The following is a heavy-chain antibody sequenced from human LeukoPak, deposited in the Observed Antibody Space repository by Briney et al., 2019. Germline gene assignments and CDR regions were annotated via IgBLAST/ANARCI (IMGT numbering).Heavy chain of an antibody. V-gene: IGHV3-30*03. CDR3: TRLFLPAAA. D-gene: IGHD2-2*01. Sequence: GGSLRLSCAAAGFTFSSYGMHWVRQAPGKGLEWVAVISYDGSNKYYADSVKGRFTISRDNSKNTLYLQMNSLRADDTAVYYCTRLFLPAAAWGQGTQVTVSS. CDR1: GFTFSSYG. CDR2: ISYDGSNK. J-gene: IGHJ5*02.